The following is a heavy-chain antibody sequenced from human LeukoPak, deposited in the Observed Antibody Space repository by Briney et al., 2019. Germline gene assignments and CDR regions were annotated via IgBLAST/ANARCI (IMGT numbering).Heavy chain of an antibody. CDR3: ASKFPYCSGGSCAL. V-gene: IGHV3-7*01. J-gene: IGHJ4*02. Sequence: GSLRLSCAAAGLTFSSHWMSWVRQARGPGLEWVANISPDGDRENYVDSVKGRFSISRDNAKNSLFLQMHSLSAEDTAVYYCASKFPYCSGGSCALGGQGTLVTVSS. CDR1: GLTFSSHW. CDR2: ISPDGDRE. D-gene: IGHD2-15*01.